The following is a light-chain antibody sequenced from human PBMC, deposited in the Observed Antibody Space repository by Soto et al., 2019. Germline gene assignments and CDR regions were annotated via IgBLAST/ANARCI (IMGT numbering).Light chain of an antibody. CDR1: QSVSSTY. J-gene: IGKJ1*01. Sequence: EIVLTQSPGTLSLSPGESATLSCRASQSVSSTYLIWYQQKPGQAPRLLIYGASNRATGIPDRFSGGGSGTDFTLTISRLEPEDFAVYYCQQYGSSGTFGQGTKVDIK. CDR3: QQYGSSGT. V-gene: IGKV3-20*01. CDR2: GAS.